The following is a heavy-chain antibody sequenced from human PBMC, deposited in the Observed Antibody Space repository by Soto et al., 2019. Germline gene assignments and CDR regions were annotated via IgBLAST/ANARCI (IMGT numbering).Heavy chain of an antibody. Sequence: SVKVSCKASGGTFSSYAISWVRQAPGQGLEWMGGIIPIFGTANYAQKLQGRVTITADESTSTAYMELSSLRSEDTAVYYCARDITGSSPFFDYWGQGTLVTVSS. CDR3: ARDITGSSPFFDY. CDR1: GGTFSSYA. V-gene: IGHV1-69*13. J-gene: IGHJ4*02. D-gene: IGHD6-6*01. CDR2: IIPIFGTA.